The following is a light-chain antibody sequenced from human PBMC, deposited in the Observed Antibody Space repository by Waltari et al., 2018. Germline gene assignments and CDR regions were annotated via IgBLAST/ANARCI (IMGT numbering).Light chain of an antibody. Sequence: NVLTQSPGTLSLSPGERATLSCRASQSVSNNYLAWFQQQPGQAPRLLIYGASSRANGIPDRFSGSGSGTDFTLTISRLEPEDSAVYFCHLYGSARTFGGGTKVEIK. V-gene: IGKV3-20*01. CDR2: GAS. J-gene: IGKJ4*01. CDR3: HLYGSART. CDR1: QSVSNNY.